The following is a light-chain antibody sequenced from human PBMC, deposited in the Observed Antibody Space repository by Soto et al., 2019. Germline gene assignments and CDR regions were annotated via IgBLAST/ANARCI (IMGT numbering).Light chain of an antibody. J-gene: IGKJ2*01. V-gene: IGKV1-5*03. Sequence: DIQMTQSPSTLSASVGDRVTITCRASQSISTWLAWYQQIPGKAPNLLIYKASSLESGVPTSFSGSGSGTEFTLTISSLQPDDFATYYCQQYNTYPYTFGQGTKLEIK. CDR1: QSISTW. CDR3: QQYNTYPYT. CDR2: KAS.